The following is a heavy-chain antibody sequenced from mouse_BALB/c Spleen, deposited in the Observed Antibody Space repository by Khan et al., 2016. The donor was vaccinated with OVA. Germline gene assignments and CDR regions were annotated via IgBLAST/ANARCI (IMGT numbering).Heavy chain of an antibody. J-gene: IGHJ3*01. D-gene: IGHD1-1*01. Sequence: EVQLQESGPELVKPGASVKMSCKASGYTFTNYIIHWVKQKPGQGLEWIGYINPYNDGTNYNEKFKGKATLTSDKSSSTAYMELSGLTSEVSAVYYCARYYGSSFWFSYLCQGTLVTVSA. CDR2: INPYNDGT. V-gene: IGHV1S136*01. CDR3: ARYYGSSFWFSY. CDR1: GYTFTNYI.